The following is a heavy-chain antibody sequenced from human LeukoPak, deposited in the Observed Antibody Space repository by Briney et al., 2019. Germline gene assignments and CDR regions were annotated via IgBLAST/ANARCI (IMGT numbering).Heavy chain of an antibody. V-gene: IGHV4-61*02. J-gene: IGHJ4*02. Sequence: PSETLSLTCTVSGGSISSGSYYWSWIRQPAGKGLEWIGRIYTSGSTNYNPSLKSRVTISVDTSKNQFSLKLSSVTAADTAVYYWARYPLRGYSYGAYYFDYGGQEPLAPVP. CDR3: ARYPLRGYSYGAYYFDY. D-gene: IGHD5-18*01. CDR1: GGSISSGSYY. CDR2: IYTSGST.